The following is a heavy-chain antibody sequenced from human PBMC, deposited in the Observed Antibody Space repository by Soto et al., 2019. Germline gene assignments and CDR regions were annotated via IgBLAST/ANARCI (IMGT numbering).Heavy chain of an antibody. Sequence: QVQLQQWGAGLLKPSETLSLTCAVYGGSFSGYYWSWIRQPPGKGLEWIGEINHSRSTNYNPSLKSRVTISVDTSKNQFSLKLSSVTAADTAVYYCARGQVLLWFGETLDYWGQGTLVTVSS. J-gene: IGHJ4*02. CDR3: ARGQVLLWFGETLDY. V-gene: IGHV4-34*01. CDR1: GGSFSGYY. CDR2: INHSRST. D-gene: IGHD3-10*01.